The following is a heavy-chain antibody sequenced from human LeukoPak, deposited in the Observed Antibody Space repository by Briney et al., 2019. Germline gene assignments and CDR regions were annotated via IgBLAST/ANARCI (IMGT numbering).Heavy chain of an antibody. CDR1: GSTFSRYW. CDR3: TTGIGNYYYY. CDR2: VKSDGSDT. J-gene: IGHJ4*02. Sequence: GGSLRLSCAASGSTFSRYWMHWVRQAPGKGLVWVSRVKSDGSDTIYADSAKGRFTISRDNAKNTLYLQMDSLRAEDTAVYYCTTGIGNYYYYWGQGTLVTVAS. D-gene: IGHD3-10*01. V-gene: IGHV3-74*01.